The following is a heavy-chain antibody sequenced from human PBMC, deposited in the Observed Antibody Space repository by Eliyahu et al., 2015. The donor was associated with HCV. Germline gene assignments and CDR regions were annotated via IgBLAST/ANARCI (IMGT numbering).Heavy chain of an antibody. J-gene: IGHJ4*02. CDR2: IYYSGST. D-gene: IGHD3-10*01. Sequence: QLQLQESGPGLVKPSETLSLTCTVSGGSISSSSYYWGWIRQPPGKGLXWIGSIYYSGSTYYNPSLKSRVTISVDTSKNQFSLKLSSVTAADTAVYYCARHLNYYGSGSWGYWGQGTLVTVSS. CDR1: GGSISSSSYY. V-gene: IGHV4-39*01. CDR3: ARHLNYYGSGSWGY.